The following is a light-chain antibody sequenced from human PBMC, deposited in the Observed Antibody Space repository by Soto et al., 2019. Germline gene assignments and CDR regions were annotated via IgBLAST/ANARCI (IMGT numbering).Light chain of an antibody. CDR1: SSNIGSNT. CDR3: ATWDERLDGYV. J-gene: IGLJ1*01. V-gene: IGLV1-44*01. CDR2: SHN. Sequence: QSVLTQSPSASGNPGQRVIISCYGSSSNIGSNTVNWYQQLPGKAPKLLIYSHNQRPSGVPDRFSGSQSGTSASLAISGLQSEDEADYYCATWDERLDGYVFGTGTKLTVL.